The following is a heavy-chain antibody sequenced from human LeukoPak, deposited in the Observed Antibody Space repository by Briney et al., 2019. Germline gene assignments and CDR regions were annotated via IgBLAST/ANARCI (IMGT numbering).Heavy chain of an antibody. D-gene: IGHD6-13*01. V-gene: IGHV3-30-3*01. CDR1: GFTFSSYA. Sequence: GRSLRLSCAASGFTFSSYAMHWVRQAPGKGLEWVAVISYDGSNKYYADSVKGRFTISRDNSKNTLYLQMNSLRAEDTAVYYCASGLAAAGSFDYWGQGTLVTVSS. J-gene: IGHJ4*02. CDR2: ISYDGSNK. CDR3: ASGLAAAGSFDY.